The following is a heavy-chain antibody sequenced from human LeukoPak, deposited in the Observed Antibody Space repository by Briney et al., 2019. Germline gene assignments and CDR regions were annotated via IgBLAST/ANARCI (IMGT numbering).Heavy chain of an antibody. CDR3: AREQLVHYYYYGMDV. Sequence: ASVKVPCKASGYTFTSYGISWVRQASGQGLEWMGWISAYNGNTNYAQKLQGRVTMTTDTSTSTAYMELRSLRSDDTAVYYCAREQLVHYYYYGMDVWGQGTTVTVSS. CDR1: GYTFTSYG. J-gene: IGHJ6*01. V-gene: IGHV1-18*01. D-gene: IGHD6-13*01. CDR2: ISAYNGNT.